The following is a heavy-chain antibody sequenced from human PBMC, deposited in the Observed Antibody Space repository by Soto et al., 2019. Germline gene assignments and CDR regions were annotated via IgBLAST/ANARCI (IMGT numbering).Heavy chain of an antibody. V-gene: IGHV4-4*02. CDR1: GGYISSCNW. Sequence: PLPTLSLTCAVAGGYISSCNWWRWVRQPPGKGLEWIGDIYHSGSTNYNPSLKSRVTISVDTSKNQFSLKLSSVTAADTAVYYCSSEGYGRRNYYSPGMDVWGQGTTVTVSS. J-gene: IGHJ6*02. D-gene: IGHD2-15*01. CDR3: SSEGYGRRNYYSPGMDV. CDR2: IYHSGST.